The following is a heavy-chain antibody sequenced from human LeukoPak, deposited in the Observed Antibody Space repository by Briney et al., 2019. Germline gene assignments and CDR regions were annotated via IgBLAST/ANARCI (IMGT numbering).Heavy chain of an antibody. CDR2: IYSGGST. CDR1: GFTVSSNY. V-gene: IGHV3-66*01. J-gene: IGHJ4*02. Sequence: HPGGSLRLSCAASGFTVSSNYMSWVRQAPGKGLEWVSVIYSGGSTYYADSVKGRFTISRDNSKNTLYLQMNNLRAEDTAVYYCARIITMVRGVPGDYWGQGTLVTVSS. CDR3: ARIITMVRGVPGDY. D-gene: IGHD3-10*01.